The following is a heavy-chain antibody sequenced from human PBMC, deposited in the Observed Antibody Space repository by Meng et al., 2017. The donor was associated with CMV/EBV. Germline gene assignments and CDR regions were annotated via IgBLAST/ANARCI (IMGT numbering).Heavy chain of an antibody. CDR3: AKGSGSGSYNEDYYGMDV. J-gene: IGHJ6*02. CDR2: ISGSGGST. Sequence: GESLKNSCAASGFTFSSYAMSWVRQAPGKGLEWVSAISGSGGSTYYADSVKGRFTISRDNSKTTLYLQMNSLRAEDTAVYYCAKGSGSGSYNEDYYGMDVWGQGTTVTVSS. V-gene: IGHV3-23*01. CDR1: GFTFSSYA. D-gene: IGHD1-26*01.